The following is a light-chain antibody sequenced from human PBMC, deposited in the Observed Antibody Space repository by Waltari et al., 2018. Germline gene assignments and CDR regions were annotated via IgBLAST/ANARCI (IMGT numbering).Light chain of an antibody. Sequence: QSALTQPASVPGSPAQSITIPCTGTSSDVGNYNRASWYHQHPGKAPKLMIYAVSKRPSGVSDRFSGSKSGDMASLTISGLQPEDEAEYFCSSYAGSSKGVFGGGTKVTVL. CDR3: SSYAGSSKGV. CDR1: SSDVGNYNR. CDR2: AVS. J-gene: IGLJ2*01. V-gene: IGLV2-23*02.